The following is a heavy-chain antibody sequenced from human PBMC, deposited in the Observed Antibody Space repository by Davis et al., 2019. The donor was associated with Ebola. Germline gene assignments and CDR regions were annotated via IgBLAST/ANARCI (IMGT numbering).Heavy chain of an antibody. CDR3: ARRLRAGEAFDI. CDR1: GYTFTGYA. J-gene: IGHJ3*02. D-gene: IGHD5-18*01. V-gene: IGHV1-3*01. Sequence: ASVKVSCKASGYTFTGYAIHWVRQAPGQRLEWMGWINAGNGNTKYSQKFQGRVTITRDTSASTAYMELSSLTSEDTAVYYCARRLRAGEAFDIWGQGTMVIVSS. CDR2: INAGNGNT.